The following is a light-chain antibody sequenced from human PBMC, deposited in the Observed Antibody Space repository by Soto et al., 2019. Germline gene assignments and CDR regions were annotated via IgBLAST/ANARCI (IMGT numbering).Light chain of an antibody. CDR2: DVS. CDR3: SSYTSSSTLV. Sequence: QSALTQPASVSGSPGQSITISCTGTASDVGGYKYVSWYQHHPGKVPKLMIYDVSDRPSGVSDRFSGSKSGNTASLTISGLQAEDEAGYYCSSYTSSSTLVFGGGTKLTVL. CDR1: ASDVGGYKY. J-gene: IGLJ2*01. V-gene: IGLV2-14*03.